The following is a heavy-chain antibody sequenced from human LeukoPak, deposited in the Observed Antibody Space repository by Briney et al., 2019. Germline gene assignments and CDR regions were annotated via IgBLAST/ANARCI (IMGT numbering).Heavy chain of an antibody. Sequence: ASVKVSCKASGYTFTSYGISWVRQAPGQGLEWMGWISAYNGNTNYAQKLQGRVTMTTDTSTSTAYMELRSLRSDDTAVYYCARDAGGRYCSGGSCYDAFNIWGQGTMVTVSS. V-gene: IGHV1-18*01. J-gene: IGHJ3*02. D-gene: IGHD2-15*01. CDR1: GYTFTSYG. CDR3: ARDAGGRYCSGGSCYDAFNI. CDR2: ISAYNGNT.